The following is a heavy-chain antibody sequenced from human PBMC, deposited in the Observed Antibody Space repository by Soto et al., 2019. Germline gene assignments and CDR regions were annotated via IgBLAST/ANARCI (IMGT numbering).Heavy chain of an antibody. CDR3: ARAPAAGTSRDFDY. CDR2: INPSGSST. V-gene: IGHV1-46*01. J-gene: IGHJ4*02. CDR1: GYTFSSNY. D-gene: IGHD6-13*01. Sequence: QVQLVQSGAEVKKPGASVKVSCQASGYTFSSNYIHWVRQAPGQGLEWMGIINPSGSSTTYAQKFQGRVTMTRDTSTSTVYVELSSLRSEDTAVYYCARAPAAGTSRDFDYWGQGTLVTVS.